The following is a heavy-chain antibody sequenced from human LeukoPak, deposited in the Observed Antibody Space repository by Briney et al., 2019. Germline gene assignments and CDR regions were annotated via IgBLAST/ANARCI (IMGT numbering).Heavy chain of an antibody. CDR2: INHSGST. CDR3: ARAITTVTTFAVWFDP. D-gene: IGHD4-17*01. CDR1: GGSFSGYY. J-gene: IGHJ5*02. V-gene: IGHV4-34*01. Sequence: SETLSLTCAVYGGSFSGYYWSWIRQPPGRGLEWIGEINHSGSTNYNPSLKSRVTISVDTSKNQFCLKLSSVTAADTAVYYCARAITTVTTFAVWFDPWGQGTLVTVSS.